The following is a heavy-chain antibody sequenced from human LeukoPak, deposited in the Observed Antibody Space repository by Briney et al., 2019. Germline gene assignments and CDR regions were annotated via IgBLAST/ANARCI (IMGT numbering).Heavy chain of an antibody. CDR2: IIPIFGTA. CDR3: ARDYSTGWYLDY. D-gene: IGHD6-19*01. J-gene: IGHJ4*02. CDR1: GGTFSSYA. Sequence: ASVKVSCKASGGTFSSYAISWVRQAPGQGLEWMGGIIPIFGTANYAQKFQGRVTITADESTSTAYMELSSLRSEDTAVYYCARDYSTGWYLDYWGQGTLVTVSS. V-gene: IGHV1-69*13.